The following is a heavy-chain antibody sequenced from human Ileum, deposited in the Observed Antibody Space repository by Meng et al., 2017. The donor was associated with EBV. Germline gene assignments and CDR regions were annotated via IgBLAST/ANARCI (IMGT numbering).Heavy chain of an antibody. CDR3: VRSKMGATKWFDP. V-gene: IGHV4-39*01. CDR2: IFYGGGT. CDR1: GDSISRGNYY. Sequence: QLQWSCPVLVKPSETLSFMCTVSGDSISRGNYYWGWIRQSPGKDLEFLGTIFYGGGTYYNPSFRGRVTISADTSRNQFSLRLTSVTAADTAVYYCVRSKMGATKWFDPWGQGTLVTVSS. J-gene: IGHJ5*02. D-gene: IGHD1-26*01.